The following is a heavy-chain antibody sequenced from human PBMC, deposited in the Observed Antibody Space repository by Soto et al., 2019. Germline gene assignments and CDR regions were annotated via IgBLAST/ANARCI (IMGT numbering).Heavy chain of an antibody. D-gene: IGHD3-22*01. J-gene: IGHJ4*02. CDR2: INPSGGST. CDR3: ARETPDYYDSSGYYYNDY. CDR1: GYTYTSYY. Sequence: ASVKVSCKESGYTYTSYYMHWVRQAPRQGLEWMGIINPSGGSTSYAQKFQGRVTMTGDTSTSTVYMELSSLRSEDTAVYYCARETPDYYDSSGYYYNDYWGQGTLVTVSS. V-gene: IGHV1-46*01.